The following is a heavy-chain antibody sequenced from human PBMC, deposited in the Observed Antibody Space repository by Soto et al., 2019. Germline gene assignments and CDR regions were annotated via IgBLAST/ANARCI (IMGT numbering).Heavy chain of an antibody. CDR2: ISSSGSTI. V-gene: IGHV3-48*03. D-gene: IGHD3-9*01. CDR3: ARGILTGYFPFDY. Sequence: HPGGSLRLSCAASGFTFSSYEMNWVRQAPGKGLEWVSYISSSGSTIYYADSVKGRFTISRDNAKNSLYLQMNSLRAEDTAVYYCARGILTGYFPFDYWGQGTLVTVSS. CDR1: GFTFSSYE. J-gene: IGHJ4*02.